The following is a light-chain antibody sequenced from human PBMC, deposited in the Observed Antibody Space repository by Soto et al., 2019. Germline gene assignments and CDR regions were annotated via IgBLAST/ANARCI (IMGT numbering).Light chain of an antibody. J-gene: IGKJ3*01. CDR1: QSVISSY. Sequence: EIVLTQSPGTLSLSPGEIATLSCRASQSVISSYLAWYQQKPGQAPRLLIYDASNRATGIPARFSGSGSVTDFTLTISSLEPEDFAVYYCQQRSNWATFGPGTKVDI. CDR2: DAS. V-gene: IGKV3D-20*02. CDR3: QQRSNWAT.